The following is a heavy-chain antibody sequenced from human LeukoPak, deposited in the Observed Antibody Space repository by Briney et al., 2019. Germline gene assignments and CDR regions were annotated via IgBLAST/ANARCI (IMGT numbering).Heavy chain of an antibody. CDR1: GGSFSGYY. D-gene: IGHD4-17*01. CDR2: IYHSGST. CDR3: ARASHDYGDYSHFDY. J-gene: IGHJ4*02. V-gene: IGHV4-34*01. Sequence: SETLSLTCAVYGGSFSGYYWSWIRQPPGKGLEWIGEIYHSGSTNYNPSLKSRVTIAVDKSKNQFSLKLSSVTAADTAVYYCARASHDYGDYSHFDYWGQGTLVTVSS.